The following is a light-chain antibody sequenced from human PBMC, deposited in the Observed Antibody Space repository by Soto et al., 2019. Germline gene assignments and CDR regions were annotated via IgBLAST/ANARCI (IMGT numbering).Light chain of an antibody. V-gene: IGKV1-9*01. CDR3: QQLNSHPRT. CDR1: QGISSY. CDR2: AAS. J-gene: IGKJ1*01. Sequence: DIQLTQSPSFLSASVGDRVTITCRASQGISSYLAWYQQKPGKAPNLLIYAASTLQSGVPSRFSGSGSGTEFTLTISSLQPEDFTTYYCQQLNSHPRTFGQGTKVEIK.